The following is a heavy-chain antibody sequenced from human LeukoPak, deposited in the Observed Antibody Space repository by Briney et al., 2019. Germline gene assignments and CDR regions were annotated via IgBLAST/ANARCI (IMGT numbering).Heavy chain of an antibody. CDR3: ARDHHDSSGFDY. CDR1: GGSFSGYY. Sequence: SETLSLTCAVYGGSFSGYYWSWISQPPGKGLEWIGEINHSGSTNYNPSLKSRVTISVDTSKNQFSLKLSSVTAADTAVYYCARDHHDSSGFDYWGQGTLVTVSS. CDR2: INHSGST. D-gene: IGHD3-22*01. J-gene: IGHJ4*02. V-gene: IGHV4-34*01.